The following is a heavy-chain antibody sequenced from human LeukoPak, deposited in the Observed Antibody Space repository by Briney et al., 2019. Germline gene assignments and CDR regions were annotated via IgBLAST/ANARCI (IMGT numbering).Heavy chain of an antibody. J-gene: IGHJ4*02. Sequence: GGSLRLSCAASGFTFSYYSMNWVRQAPGKGLEWISYIRSSGSTIYYADSVKGRFTISRDNAKNSLYLQMNSLRAEDTAVYYCASQIAAGGYWGQGTLVTVSS. D-gene: IGHD6-13*01. CDR1: GFTFSYYS. CDR3: ASQIAAGGY. CDR2: IRSSGSTI. V-gene: IGHV3-48*04.